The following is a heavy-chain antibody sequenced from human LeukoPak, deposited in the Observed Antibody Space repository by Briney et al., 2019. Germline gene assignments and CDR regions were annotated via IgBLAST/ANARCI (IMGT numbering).Heavy chain of an antibody. CDR1: EFIVSSNY. J-gene: IGHJ4*02. CDR2: IYSGSNS. Sequence: RGCLRLSCAPSEFIVSSNYMGWVRHPPEKGREWVFIIYSGSNSYYADSEKGRFTISKDNYKNTLYLQMNSLREEKTAVYHCARVFYASRSYFDYWGQGTMVSVSS. CDR3: ARVFYASRSYFDY. D-gene: IGHD3-10*01. V-gene: IGHV3-66*01.